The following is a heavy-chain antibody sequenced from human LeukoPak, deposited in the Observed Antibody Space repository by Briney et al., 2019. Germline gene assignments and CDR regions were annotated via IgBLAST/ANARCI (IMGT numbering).Heavy chain of an antibody. CDR1: GYTFTSYG. V-gene: IGHV1-18*01. D-gene: IGHD1-26*01. CDR2: TSAYNGNT. Sequence: ASVKVSCKASGYTFTSYGISWVRQAPGQGLEWMGWTSAYNGNTNYAQKLQGRVTMTTDTSTSTAYMELRSLRSDDTAVYYCARDHWRGYSGSYTDAFDIWGQGTMVTVSS. CDR3: ARDHWRGYSGSYTDAFDI. J-gene: IGHJ3*02.